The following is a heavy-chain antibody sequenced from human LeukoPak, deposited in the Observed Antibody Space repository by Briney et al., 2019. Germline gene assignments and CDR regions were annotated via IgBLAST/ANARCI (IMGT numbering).Heavy chain of an antibody. Sequence: SETLSLTCTVSGGSTSSDYWSWIRQSPGKGLEWVGYVYNSGDTGKSPSLKSRVTILLDTSKNQCSLKLTSVSAADTAVYYCARLKMGAYFDLWGRGTLVTVSS. J-gene: IGHJ2*01. CDR1: GGSTSSDY. CDR3: ARLKMGAYFDL. V-gene: IGHV4-59*08. D-gene: IGHD3-16*01. CDR2: VYNSGDT.